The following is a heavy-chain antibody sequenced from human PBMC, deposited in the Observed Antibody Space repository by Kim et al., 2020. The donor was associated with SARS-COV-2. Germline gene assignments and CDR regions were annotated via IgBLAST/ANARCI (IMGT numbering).Heavy chain of an antibody. CDR2: ISSSSSYT. V-gene: IGHV3-11*06. D-gene: IGHD3-3*01. J-gene: IGHJ4*02. CDR3: ARDRKGEVFGVVIIGYFDY. CDR1: GFTFSDYY. Sequence: GGSLRLSCAASGFTFSDYYMSWIRQAPGKGLEWVSYISSSSSYTNYADSVKGRFTISRDNAKNSLYLQMNSLRAEDTAVYYCARDRKGEVFGVVIIGYFDYWGQGTLVTVSS.